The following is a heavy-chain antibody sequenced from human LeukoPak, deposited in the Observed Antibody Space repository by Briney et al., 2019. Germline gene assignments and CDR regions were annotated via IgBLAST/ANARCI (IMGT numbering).Heavy chain of an antibody. CDR2: INPNSGGT. Sequence: ASVKVSCKASGYTFTGYYMHWVRLAPGQGLEWMGWINPNSGGTNYAQKFQGWVTMTRDTSISTAYMELSRLRSDDTAVYYCARESIAAAGWFDYWGQGTLVTVSS. CDR1: GYTFTGYY. D-gene: IGHD6-13*01. J-gene: IGHJ4*02. CDR3: ARESIAAAGWFDY. V-gene: IGHV1-2*04.